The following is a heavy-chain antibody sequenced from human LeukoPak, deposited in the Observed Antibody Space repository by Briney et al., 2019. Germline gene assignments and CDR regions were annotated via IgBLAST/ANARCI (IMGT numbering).Heavy chain of an antibody. V-gene: IGHV1-46*01. CDR2: INPSGGST. D-gene: IGHD1-26*01. Sequence: ASVKVSCKASGGTFSRFAIRWVRQAPGQGLEWIGIINPSGGSTSYAQKFQGRVTMTRDMSTSTVYMELSSLRSEDTAVYYCARESRQVGATTWDDYWGQGTLVTVSS. CDR3: ARESRQVGATTWDDY. J-gene: IGHJ4*02. CDR1: GGTFSRFA.